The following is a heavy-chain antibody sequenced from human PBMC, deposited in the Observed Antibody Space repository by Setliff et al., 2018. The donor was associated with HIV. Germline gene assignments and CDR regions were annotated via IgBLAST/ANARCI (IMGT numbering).Heavy chain of an antibody. CDR1: GYTFSDYY. CDR3: ARSAISMIRGQGYYYGMDV. V-gene: IGHV1-2*02. D-gene: IGHD3-10*01. J-gene: IGHJ6*02. Sequence: RASVKVSCKASGYTFSDYYVHWVRQAPGQGLEWVGWINPYIGGTNYAQTFQGRVTMTRDTSITTVYMELSKLRSDDTAVYYCARSAISMIRGQGYYYGMDVWGQGTTVTVSS. CDR2: INPYIGGT.